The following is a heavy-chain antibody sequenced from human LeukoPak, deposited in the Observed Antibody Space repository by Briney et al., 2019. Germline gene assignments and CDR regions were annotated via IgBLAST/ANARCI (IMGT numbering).Heavy chain of an antibody. V-gene: IGHV4-4*07. Sequence: PSETLSLTCTVSGVSISSYYWSWIRQPAGKGLEWIGRIHTSGSTNYNPSLKTPVTISVDTSKNQFSLKLTSVTAADTAVYYCSRSTLIRRYYDGSGNYRRRSPSYFDNWGQGTLVTVSS. CDR3: SRSTLIRRYYDGSGNYRRRSPSYFDN. D-gene: IGHD3-10*01. CDR1: GVSISSYY. J-gene: IGHJ4*02. CDR2: IHTSGST.